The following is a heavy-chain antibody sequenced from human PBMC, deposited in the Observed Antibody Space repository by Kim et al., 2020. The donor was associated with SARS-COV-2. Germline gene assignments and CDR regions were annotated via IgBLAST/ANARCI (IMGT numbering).Heavy chain of an antibody. Sequence: GGSLRLSCAASGFTFSSYSMHWVRQAPGKGLEWVSYICSSSSNIYYADSVKGRFTISRDNDKNSLYLQMNSLSDEDTSVYYCSRDGPSSWSYADYWGQGTLVTVSS. CDR3: SRDGPSSWSYADY. D-gene: IGHD1-26*01. V-gene: IGHV3-48*02. CDR1: GFTFSSYS. CDR2: ICSSSSNI. J-gene: IGHJ4*02.